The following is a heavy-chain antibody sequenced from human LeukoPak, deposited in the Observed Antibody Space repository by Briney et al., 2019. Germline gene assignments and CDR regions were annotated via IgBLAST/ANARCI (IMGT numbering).Heavy chain of an antibody. V-gene: IGHV1-69*13. CDR1: GGTFSSYA. J-gene: IGHJ6*03. Sequence: SVKVSCKASGGTFSSYAISWVRQAPGQGLEWMGGIIPIFGTANYAQKFQGRVTITADESTSTAYMELSSLRSEDTAVYYCAVRLAARPFHHCYYYMDVWGKGTTVTVSS. D-gene: IGHD6-6*01. CDR2: IIPIFGTA. CDR3: AVRLAARPFHHCYYYMDV.